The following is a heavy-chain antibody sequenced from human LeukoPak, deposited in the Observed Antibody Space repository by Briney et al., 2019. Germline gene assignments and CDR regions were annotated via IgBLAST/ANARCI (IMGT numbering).Heavy chain of an antibody. CDR1: GFAFISYD. D-gene: IGHD2-8*01. J-gene: IGHJ4*02. V-gene: IGHV3-23*01. CDR3: AKDRSCTNNVCHGDFDY. CDR2: ISGSGGDT. Sequence: GGSLRLSCAASGFAFISYDMSWVRKAQKKGLEWFSPISGSGGDTYYADSVKGRFTVSRDNSKNTLYLQINSLRAEDTAIYYCAKDRSCTNNVCHGDFDYWGRGTLVTVSS.